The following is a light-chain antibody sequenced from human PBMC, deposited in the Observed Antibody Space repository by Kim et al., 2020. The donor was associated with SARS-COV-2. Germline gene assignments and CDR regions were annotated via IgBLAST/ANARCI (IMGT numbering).Light chain of an antibody. J-gene: IGLJ2*01. V-gene: IGLV1-44*01. CDR3: AAWDDSLNGYVV. CDR1: SSNIGSNT. Sequence: QRVTISGSGGSSNIGSNTVNWYQQLPGTAPKLLIYSNNQRPSGVPDRFSGSKSGTSASLAISGLQSEDEADYYCAAWDDSLNGYVVFGGGTQLTVL. CDR2: SNN.